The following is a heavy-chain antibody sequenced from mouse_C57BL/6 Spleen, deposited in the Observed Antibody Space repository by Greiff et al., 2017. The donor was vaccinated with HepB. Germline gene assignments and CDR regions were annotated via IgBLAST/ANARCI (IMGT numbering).Heavy chain of an antibody. CDR3: ASITTVPFYYAMDY. CDR2: IWSGGST. V-gene: IGHV2-2*01. J-gene: IGHJ4*01. CDR1: GFSLTSYG. Sequence: VKLLESGPGLVQPSQSLSITCTVSGFSLTSYGVHWVRQSPGKGLEWLGVIWSGGSTDYNAAFISRLSISKDNSKSQVFFKMNSLQADDTAMYYCASITTVPFYYAMDYWGQGTSVTVSS. D-gene: IGHD1-1*01.